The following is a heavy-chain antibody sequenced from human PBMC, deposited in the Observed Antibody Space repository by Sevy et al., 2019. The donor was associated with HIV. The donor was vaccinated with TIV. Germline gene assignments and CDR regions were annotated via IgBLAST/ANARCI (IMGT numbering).Heavy chain of an antibody. Sequence: GGSLRLSCTSSGFTFSSYAMNWVRQAPGKGLEWVSTISHSGDSTYYADSVKGRFTISRDNSENTLYLQMNSLRAEDTALYYCAGRKVGDFWSGSIRGPWAGGPLFDYWGQGTPVTVSS. CDR2: ISHSGDST. CDR1: GFTFSSYA. J-gene: IGHJ4*02. CDR3: AGRKVGDFWSGSIRGPWAGGPLFDY. V-gene: IGHV3-23*01. D-gene: IGHD3-3*01.